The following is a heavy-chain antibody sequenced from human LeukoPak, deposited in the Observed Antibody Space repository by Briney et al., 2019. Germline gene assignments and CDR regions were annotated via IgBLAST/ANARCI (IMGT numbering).Heavy chain of an antibody. CDR2: INTNSGTT. Sequence: GASVKVSCKASGYTFTSYDINWVRQATAQGLEWIGWINTNSGTTGYAQKFQGRVTMTRNSSISTADMELSSLRSEDTAVYYCARSTIAAAGTQGNWFDPWGQGTLVTVSS. J-gene: IGHJ5*02. V-gene: IGHV1-8*01. D-gene: IGHD6-13*01. CDR3: ARSTIAAAGTQGNWFDP. CDR1: GYTFTSYD.